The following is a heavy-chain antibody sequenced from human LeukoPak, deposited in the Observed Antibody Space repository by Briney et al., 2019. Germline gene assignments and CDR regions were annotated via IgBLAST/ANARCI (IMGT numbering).Heavy chain of an antibody. CDR1: GGSISSGDYY. Sequence: SETLSLTCTVSGGSISSGDYYWSWIRQPPGKGLEWIGYIYYSGSTYYNPSLKSRVTISVDTSKNRFSLKLSSVTAADTAMYYCARTRDANAYYYYYGMDVWGQGTTVTVSS. CDR3: ARTRDANAYYYYYGMDV. J-gene: IGHJ6*02. V-gene: IGHV4-30-4*01. D-gene: IGHD2-2*01. CDR2: IYYSGST.